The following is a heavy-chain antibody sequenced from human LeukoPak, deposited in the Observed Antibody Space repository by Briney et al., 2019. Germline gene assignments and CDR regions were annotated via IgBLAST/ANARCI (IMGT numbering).Heavy chain of an antibody. CDR2: IYTRGST. CDR1: GGSIRSGNSY. Sequence: SQTLSLTCAVSGGSIRSGNSYWSWIRQPAGKGLEWIERIYTRGSTKYNPSLKSRVTISIDTAKNQFSLELSSVTAADTAVYYCARENMFYHDSRGYYLSYYFDYWGQGTLVTVPS. CDR3: ARENMFYHDSRGYYLSYYFDY. J-gene: IGHJ4*02. D-gene: IGHD3-22*01. V-gene: IGHV4-61*02.